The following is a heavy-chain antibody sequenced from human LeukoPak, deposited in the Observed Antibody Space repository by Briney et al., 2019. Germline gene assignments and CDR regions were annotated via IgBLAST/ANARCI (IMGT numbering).Heavy chain of an antibody. D-gene: IGHD1-26*01. CDR1: GDSISSYY. J-gene: IGHJ4*02. CDR3: ARLSAEAYVDY. V-gene: IGHV4-59*08. Sequence: SETLSLTCTVSGDSISSYYWSWIRQPPGKGLEWIGYIYYNERTNYNPSLRSRVTISVDTSKNQFSLQLNSVTAADTAMYYCARLSAEAYVDYWGQGTVVTVSS. CDR2: IYYNERT.